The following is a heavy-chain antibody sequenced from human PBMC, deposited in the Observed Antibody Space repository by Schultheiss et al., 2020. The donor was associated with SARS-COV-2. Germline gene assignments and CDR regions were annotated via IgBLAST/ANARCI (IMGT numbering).Heavy chain of an antibody. CDR3: ARGYCSSTSCYLHYFDY. D-gene: IGHD2-2*01. CDR1: GGSVSSGSYY. Sequence: SETLSLTCTVSGGSVSSGSYYWSWIRQPPGKGLEWIGRIYTSGSTYYNPSLKSRVTISVDTSKNQFSLKLSSVTAADTAVYYCARGYCSSTSCYLHYFDYWGQGTLVTVSS. CDR2: IYTSGST. V-gene: IGHV4-61*01. J-gene: IGHJ4*02.